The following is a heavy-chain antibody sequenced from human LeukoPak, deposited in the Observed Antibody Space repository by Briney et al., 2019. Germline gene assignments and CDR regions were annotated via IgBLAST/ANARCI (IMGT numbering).Heavy chain of an antibody. V-gene: IGHV1-2*02. CDR3: ARRSGIYDYVWGSYRYTTPFDY. CDR1: GYTFTGYY. D-gene: IGHD3-16*02. J-gene: IGHJ4*02. Sequence: SVKVSCKASGYTFTGYYKHWVRQAAGQGLEWMGSLNPNSGGTNYAQKFQSRVTMTRDTSIGTAYMELSRLRSDDTAVYYCARRSGIYDYVWGSYRYTTPFDYWGQGTLVTVSS. CDR2: LNPNSGGT.